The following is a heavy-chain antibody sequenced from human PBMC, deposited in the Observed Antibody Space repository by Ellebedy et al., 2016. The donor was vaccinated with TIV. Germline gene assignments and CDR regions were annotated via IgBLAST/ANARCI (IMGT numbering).Heavy chain of an antibody. D-gene: IGHD3-10*01. CDR3: ARHGAGSGSYYAWWFDP. V-gene: IGHV4-39*01. CDR1: GGSISSSSYY. J-gene: IGHJ5*02. Sequence: SETLSLXCTVSGGSISSSSYYWGWIRQPPGKGLEWIGSIYYSGSTYYNPSLKSRVTISVDTSKNQFSLKLSSVTAADTAVYYCARHGAGSGSYYAWWFDPWGQGTLVTVSS. CDR2: IYYSGST.